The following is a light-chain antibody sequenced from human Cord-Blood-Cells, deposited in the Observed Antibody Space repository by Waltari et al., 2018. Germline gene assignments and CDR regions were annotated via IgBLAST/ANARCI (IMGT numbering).Light chain of an antibody. Sequence: EIVLTQSPATLSLSPGERATLSCRASQSFSSYLAWYQQKPGQAPRPLIYDASNRATGIPARFSGSGSGTDFTLTISSLEPEDFAVYYCQQRSNWPPYTFGQGTKLEIK. CDR2: DAS. J-gene: IGKJ2*01. V-gene: IGKV3-11*01. CDR3: QQRSNWPPYT. CDR1: QSFSSY.